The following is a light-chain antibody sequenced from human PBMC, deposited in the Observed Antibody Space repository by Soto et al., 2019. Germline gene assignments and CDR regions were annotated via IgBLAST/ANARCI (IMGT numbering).Light chain of an antibody. CDR2: AAS. V-gene: IGKV1-39*01. CDR3: QQLNSYPIT. CDR1: QSISSY. J-gene: IGKJ5*01. Sequence: GDRVTITCRASQSISSYLNWYQQKPGKAPKLLIYAASSLQSGVASRFSGSGSGTDFTLTISSLQPEDFATYYCQQLNSYPITFGQGTRLEIK.